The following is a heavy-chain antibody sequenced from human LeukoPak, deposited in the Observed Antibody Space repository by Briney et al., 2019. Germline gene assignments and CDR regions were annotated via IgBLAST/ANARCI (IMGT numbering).Heavy chain of an antibody. J-gene: IGHJ5*02. Sequence: GASVKVSCKASGYTFASYDINWVRQATGQGLEWMGWMNPNSGNTGYAQKFQGRVTMTRNTSISTAYMELSSLRSEDTAVYYCARGPVDYGDPFDPWGQGTLVTVSS. CDR3: ARGPVDYGDPFDP. CDR2: MNPNSGNT. V-gene: IGHV1-8*01. CDR1: GYTFASYD. D-gene: IGHD4-17*01.